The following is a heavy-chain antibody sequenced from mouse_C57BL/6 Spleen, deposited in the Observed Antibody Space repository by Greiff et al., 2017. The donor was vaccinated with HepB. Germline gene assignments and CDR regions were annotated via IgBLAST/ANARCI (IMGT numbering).Heavy chain of an antibody. CDR2: ISDGGSYT. D-gene: IGHD4-1*01. CDR3: ARDRGNWEGAMDY. CDR1: GFTFSSYA. V-gene: IGHV5-4*01. J-gene: IGHJ4*01. Sequence: EVKLMESGGGLVKPGGSLKLSCAASGFTFSSYAMSWVRQTPEKRLEWVATISDGGSYTYYPDNVKGRFTISRDNAKNNLYLQMSHLKSEDTAMYYCARDRGNWEGAMDYWGQGTSVTVSS.